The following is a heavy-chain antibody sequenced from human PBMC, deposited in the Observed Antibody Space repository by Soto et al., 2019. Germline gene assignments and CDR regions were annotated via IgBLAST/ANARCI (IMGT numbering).Heavy chain of an antibody. V-gene: IGHV1-69*15. CDR3: ACPLGFCGGSNCYSTYGMDV. CDR1: GGTFSSYA. Sequence: QVQLVQSGAEVKKPGSSVKVSCKASGGTFSSYAISWVRQAPGQGPEWMGRIIPIFGAANYAQKFQGRVTITADESTSTAYMELSSLRSEDTAVYYCACPLGFCGGSNCYSTYGMDVWGQGTTVTVSS. CDR2: IIPIFGAA. D-gene: IGHD2-15*01. J-gene: IGHJ6*02.